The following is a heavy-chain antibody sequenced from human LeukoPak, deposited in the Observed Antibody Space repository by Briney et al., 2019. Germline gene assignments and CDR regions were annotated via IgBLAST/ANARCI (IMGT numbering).Heavy chain of an antibody. Sequence: GGSLRLSCAASGFTFSSYGMHWVSQAPGKGLEWVSVISYDGSNKYYADSVKGRFTISRDNSKNTLYLQMNSLRAEDTAVYYCAKDGGLAVAVNWFDPWGQGTLVTVSS. CDR2: ISYDGSNK. V-gene: IGHV3-30*18. D-gene: IGHD6-19*01. CDR1: GFTFSSYG. CDR3: AKDGGLAVAVNWFDP. J-gene: IGHJ5*02.